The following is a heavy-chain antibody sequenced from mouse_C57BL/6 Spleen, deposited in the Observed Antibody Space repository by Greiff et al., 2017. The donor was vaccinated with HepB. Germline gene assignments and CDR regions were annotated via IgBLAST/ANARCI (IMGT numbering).Heavy chain of an antibody. CDR1: GYTFTSYW. V-gene: IGHV1-72*01. D-gene: IGHD2-5*01. Sequence: VQLQQPGAELVKPGASVKLSCKASGYTFTSYWMHWVKQRPGRGLEWIGRIDPNSGGTKYNEKFKSKATLTVDKPSSTAYMQLSSLTSEDSAVYYCAREGLYSNYNWYFDVWGTGTTVTVSS. CDR3: AREGLYSNYNWYFDV. J-gene: IGHJ1*03. CDR2: IDPNSGGT.